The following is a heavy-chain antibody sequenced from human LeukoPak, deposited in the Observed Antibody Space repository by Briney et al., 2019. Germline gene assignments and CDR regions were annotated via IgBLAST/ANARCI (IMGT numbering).Heavy chain of an antibody. J-gene: IGHJ4*02. D-gene: IGHD1-26*01. CDR2: IYYTGTT. Sequence: SETLSLTCTVSGGSITSYYWTWVRQPPGKGLEWIGYIYYTGTTNYNPSLKSRVTISVDTSKNQFSLRLSSVTAADTAVYYSARLASGSYGPLTPFDYWGQGTLVTVSS. V-gene: IGHV4-59*08. CDR1: GGSITSYY. CDR3: ARLASGSYGPLTPFDY.